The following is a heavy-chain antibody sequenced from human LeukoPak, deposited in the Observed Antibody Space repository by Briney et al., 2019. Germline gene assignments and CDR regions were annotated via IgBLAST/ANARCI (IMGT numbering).Heavy chain of an antibody. Sequence: GGSLRLSCVASGFTFSTFAMNWVRQAPGKGLEWVGRIKSKTDGGTTDYAAPVKGRFTISGDDSKNTLYLQMNSLKTEDTAVYYCTTTTAMVDYYGMDVWGQGTTVTVSS. CDR3: TTTTAMVDYYGMDV. CDR1: GFTFSTFA. D-gene: IGHD5-18*01. CDR2: IKSKTDGGTT. V-gene: IGHV3-15*01. J-gene: IGHJ6*02.